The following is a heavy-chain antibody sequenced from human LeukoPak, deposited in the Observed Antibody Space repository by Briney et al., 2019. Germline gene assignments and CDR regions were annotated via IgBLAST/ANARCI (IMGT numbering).Heavy chain of an antibody. V-gene: IGHV3-21*01. CDR2: ISSSSSYI. Sequence: GGSLRLSCAASGFTFSSYSMNWVRQAPGKGLEWVSPISSSSSYIYYADSVKGRFTISRDNAKNSLYLQMNSLRAEDTAVYYCARLAVTGEDDSFDYWGQGTLVTVSS. J-gene: IGHJ4*02. D-gene: IGHD6-19*01. CDR1: GFTFSSYS. CDR3: ARLAVTGEDDSFDY.